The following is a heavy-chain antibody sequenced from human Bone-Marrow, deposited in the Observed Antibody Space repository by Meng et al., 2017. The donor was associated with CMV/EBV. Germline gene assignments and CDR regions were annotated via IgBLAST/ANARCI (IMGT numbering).Heavy chain of an antibody. D-gene: IGHD3-3*01. Sequence: ASVKVSRKASGYTFTGYYMHWVRQAPGQGLEWMGWISAYNGNTNYAQKLQGRVTMTTDTSTSTAYMELRSLRSDDTAVYYCARDLLEWLTTYYYYYGMDVWGQGTTVTVSS. V-gene: IGHV1-18*04. CDR2: ISAYNGNT. CDR1: GYTFTGYY. CDR3: ARDLLEWLTTYYYYYGMDV. J-gene: IGHJ6*02.